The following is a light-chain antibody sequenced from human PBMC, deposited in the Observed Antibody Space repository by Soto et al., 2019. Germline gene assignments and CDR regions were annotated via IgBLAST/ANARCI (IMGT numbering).Light chain of an antibody. V-gene: IGKV3-15*01. CDR3: QQYNIWPRT. CDR2: GAS. Sequence: PGERAPLSCRASQSVSSNLAWYQQKPGQAPRLLISGASTRATGILARFSGSGSGTEFTLTISSLQSEDFALYYCQQYNIWPRTFGQGTKVDIK. J-gene: IGKJ1*01. CDR1: QSVSSN.